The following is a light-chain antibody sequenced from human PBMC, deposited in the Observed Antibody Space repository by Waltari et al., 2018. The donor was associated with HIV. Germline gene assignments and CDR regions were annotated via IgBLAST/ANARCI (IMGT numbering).Light chain of an antibody. CDR1: SPNVGHNY. J-gene: IGLJ2*01. V-gene: IGLV1-51*02. CDR3: GTWDSSLSAVV. CDR2: ENK. Sequence: QSVLTQPPSVSAAPGQKVTISCSGSSPNVGHNYVSWYQQLPGTAPKLLMYENKGRPSGIPDRVSGAKSGTSATLGITGLQTGDEADYYCGTWDSSLSAVVFGGGTKLTVL.